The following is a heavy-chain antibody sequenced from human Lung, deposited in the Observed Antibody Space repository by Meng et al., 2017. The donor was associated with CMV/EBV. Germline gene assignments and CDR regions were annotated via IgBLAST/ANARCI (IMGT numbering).Heavy chain of an antibody. CDR2: IYNSGST. Sequence: SETLSLTCTVSGGSVSTSSSYWSWIRQPSGKGLEWIGFIYNSGSTNDNPSLKSRVTISVDTSKNQSSLKLTSVTVADTAVYYCARGFYDFWSGFGAVDYWGQGXLVTVSS. J-gene: IGHJ4*02. CDR1: GGSVSTSSSY. CDR3: ARGFYDFWSGFGAVDY. V-gene: IGHV4-61*01. D-gene: IGHD3-3*01.